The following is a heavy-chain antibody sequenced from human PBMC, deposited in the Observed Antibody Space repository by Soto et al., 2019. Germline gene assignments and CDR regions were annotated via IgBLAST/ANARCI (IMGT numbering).Heavy chain of an antibody. CDR1: GYTFSTYY. D-gene: IGHD2-2*01. J-gene: IGHJ4*02. CDR2: INPSGGST. Sequence: ASVKVSCKASGYTFSTYYMHWVRQAPGQGYEWMGIINPSGGSTTYAQKFQGRVTMTRDTSTTTVYMELSSRKSEDTAVYYCASDLYFSTTSSYRHTLFVYWGQGTLVTVSS. V-gene: IGHV1-46*01. CDR3: ASDLYFSTTSSYRHTLFVY.